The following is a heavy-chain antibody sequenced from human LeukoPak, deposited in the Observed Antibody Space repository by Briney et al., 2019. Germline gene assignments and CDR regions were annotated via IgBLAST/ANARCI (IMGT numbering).Heavy chain of an antibody. V-gene: IGHV3-23*01. Sequence: GGSLRLSCAASGFTFSSYWMSWVRQAPGKGLEWVSAISGSGGSTYYADSVKGRFTISRDNSKNTLYLQMNSLRAEDTAVYYCAKDRRYDGSGSFNWFDPWGQGTLVTVSS. D-gene: IGHD1-26*01. CDR3: AKDRRYDGSGSFNWFDP. CDR1: GFTFSSYW. J-gene: IGHJ5*02. CDR2: ISGSGGST.